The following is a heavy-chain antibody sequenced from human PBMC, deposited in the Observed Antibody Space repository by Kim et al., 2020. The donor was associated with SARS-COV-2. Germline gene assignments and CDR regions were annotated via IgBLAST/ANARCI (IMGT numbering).Heavy chain of an antibody. D-gene: IGHD2-15*01. CDR3: ARDPEYCSGGSCYRSAGLIYHYYYYGMDV. J-gene: IGHJ6*02. Sequence: GGSLRLSCAASGFTFSSYSMNWVRQAPGKGLEWVSSISSSSSYIYYADSVKGRFTISRDNAKNSLYLQMNSLRAEDTAVYYCARDPEYCSGGSCYRSAGLIYHYYYYGMDVWGQGTTVTVSS. CDR2: ISSSSSYI. CDR1: GFTFSSYS. V-gene: IGHV3-21*01.